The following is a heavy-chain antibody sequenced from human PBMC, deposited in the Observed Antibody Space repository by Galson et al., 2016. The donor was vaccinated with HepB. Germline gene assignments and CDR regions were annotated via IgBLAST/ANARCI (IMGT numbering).Heavy chain of an antibody. CDR3: ARSLNLFNYFDV. CDR1: GYSFTNYW. CDR2: IYPGDSDT. J-gene: IGHJ4*02. V-gene: IGHV5-51*03. D-gene: IGHD3-10*02. Sequence: QSGAEVKKPGESLKISCKGSGYSFTNYWIGWVRQMPGKGLEWMGTIYPGDSDTRYSPSFQGKVTISADKSITTAYLQWSSLKASDTAMYYCARSLNLFNYFDVWGRGTLVTVSS.